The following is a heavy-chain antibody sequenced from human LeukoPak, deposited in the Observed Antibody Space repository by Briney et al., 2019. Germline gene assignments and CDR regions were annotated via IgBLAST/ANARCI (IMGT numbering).Heavy chain of an antibody. V-gene: IGHV3-9*01. D-gene: IGHD2-2*01. CDR3: AKDIGVVPADFYYYYGMDV. Sequence: GGSLRLSCAASGLTFDDYAMHWVRQAPGKGLEWVSGISWNSGSIGYADSVKGRFTISRDNAKNSLYLQMNSLRAEDTALYYCAKDIGVVPADFYYYYGMDVWGQGTTVTVSS. J-gene: IGHJ6*02. CDR1: GLTFDDYA. CDR2: ISWNSGSI.